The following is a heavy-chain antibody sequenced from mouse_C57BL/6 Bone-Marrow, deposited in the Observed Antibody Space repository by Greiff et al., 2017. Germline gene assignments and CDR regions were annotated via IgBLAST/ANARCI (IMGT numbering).Heavy chain of an antibody. Sequence: EVQRVESGGGLVQPGGSLSLSCAASGFTFTDYYMSWVRQPPGKALEWLGFLRNKANGYTTEYSASVKGRFTISRDNSQSILYLQMNALRAEDSATYYCARSSLYYGSSSYYAMDYWGQGTSVTVSS. V-gene: IGHV7-3*01. J-gene: IGHJ4*01. D-gene: IGHD1-1*01. CDR3: ARSSLYYGSSSYYAMDY. CDR1: GFTFTDYY. CDR2: LRNKANGYTT.